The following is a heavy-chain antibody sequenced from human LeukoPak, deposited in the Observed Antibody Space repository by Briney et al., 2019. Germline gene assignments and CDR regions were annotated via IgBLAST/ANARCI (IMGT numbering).Heavy chain of an antibody. D-gene: IGHD3-3*01. CDR1: GDTFSSYA. CDR2: IIPIFGIA. CDR3: ARVSTQAPKDITIFGVVTYTHLDYGMDV. V-gene: IGHV1-69*04. Sequence: SVKVSCKASGDTFSSYAISWVRHAPGQGLEWMGRIIPIFGIANYAQKFQGRVTITADKYTSTAYMELSSLRSEDTAVYYCARVSTQAPKDITIFGVVTYTHLDYGMDVWGQGTTVTVSS. J-gene: IGHJ6*02.